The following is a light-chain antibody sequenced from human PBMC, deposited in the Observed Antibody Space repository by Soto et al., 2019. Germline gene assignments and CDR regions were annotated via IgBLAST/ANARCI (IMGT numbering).Light chain of an antibody. CDR1: SSNIGAGYD. V-gene: IGLV1-40*01. CDR2: GNS. J-gene: IGLJ1*01. CDR3: QSYDSSLSGSF. Sequence: QSVLTQPPSVSGAPGQRVTISCTGSSSNIGAGYDVHWYHQLPGTAPKLLIYGNSNRPSGVPDRFSGSKSGTSASLAITGLQAEDEADYYCQSYDSSLSGSFFGTGTKLTVL.